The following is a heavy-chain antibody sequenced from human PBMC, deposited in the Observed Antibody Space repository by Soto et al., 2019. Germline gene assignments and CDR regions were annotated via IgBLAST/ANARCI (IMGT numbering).Heavy chain of an antibody. CDR1: GGTFSSYA. Sequence: SVKVSCKASGGTFSSYAISWVRQAPGQGLKWMGGIIPIFGTANYAQKFQGRVTITADESTSTAYMELSSLRSEDTAVYYCARDRIAAAVAYFDYWGQGTLVTVSS. CDR2: IIPIFGTA. CDR3: ARDRIAAAVAYFDY. J-gene: IGHJ4*02. D-gene: IGHD6-13*01. V-gene: IGHV1-69*13.